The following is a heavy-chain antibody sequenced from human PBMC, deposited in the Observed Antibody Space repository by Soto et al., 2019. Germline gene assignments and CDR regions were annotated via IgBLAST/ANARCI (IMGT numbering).Heavy chain of an antibody. CDR2: ISDSGGSI. D-gene: IGHD1-26*01. J-gene: IGHJ4*02. CDR3: ARDPSFRELLVHFDN. Sequence: WWSLRLSCAASVFTFNTYAMSWFRQAPGKGLEWVSRISDSGGSIDYADSVKGRFTISRDNSKNTLYLQMSSLRDGDTAVYYCARDPSFRELLVHFDNWGQGTLVTVSS. CDR1: VFTFNTYA. V-gene: IGHV3-23*01.